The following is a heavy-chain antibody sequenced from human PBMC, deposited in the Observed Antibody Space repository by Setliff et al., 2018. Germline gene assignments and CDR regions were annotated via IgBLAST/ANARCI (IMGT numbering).Heavy chain of an antibody. CDR2: IYSGGGT. CDR1: GFTVSSNY. CDR3: VTDPPNSVWSFDG. D-gene: IGHD6-19*01. V-gene: IGHV3-53*05. J-gene: IGHJ5*02. Sequence: GGSLRLSCDASGFTVSSNYMSWVRQAPGKGLEWVSVIYSGGGTYYADSVKGRFIISRDNSKNTLYFQMNSLRAEDTAVYYCVTDPPNSVWSFDGWVQGTPVTVSS.